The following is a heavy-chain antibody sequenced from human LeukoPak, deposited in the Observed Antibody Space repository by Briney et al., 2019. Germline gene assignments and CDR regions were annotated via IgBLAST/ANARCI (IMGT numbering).Heavy chain of an antibody. CDR2: ISSSGSTK. CDR3: AREGSGYSLDY. CDR1: GFTFSDYS. J-gene: IGHJ4*02. D-gene: IGHD2-15*01. V-gene: IGHV3-11*04. Sequence: GGSLRLSCAASGFTFSDYSMSWIRQAPGKGLEWISYISSSGSTKYYADSVKGRFTISRDNAKNSLYLQMNTLGAEDTAVYSCAREGSGYSLDYWGQGTLVTVSS.